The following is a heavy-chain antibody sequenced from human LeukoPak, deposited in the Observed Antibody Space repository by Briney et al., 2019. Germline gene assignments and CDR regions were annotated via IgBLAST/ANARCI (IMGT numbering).Heavy chain of an antibody. V-gene: IGHV3-23*01. J-gene: IGHJ4*02. CDR1: GFTFSSYA. CDR3: TRALYDYGDYYFDY. CDR2: ISGSGGST. D-gene: IGHD4-17*01. Sequence: GGSLRLSCAASGFTFSSYAMSWVRQAPGKGLEWVSAISGSGGSTYYADSVKGRFTISRDNSKNTLYLQMNSLRAEDTAVYYCTRALYDYGDYYFDYWGQGTLVTVSS.